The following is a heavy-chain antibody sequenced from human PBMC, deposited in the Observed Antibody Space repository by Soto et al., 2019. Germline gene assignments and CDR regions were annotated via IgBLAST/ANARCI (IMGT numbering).Heavy chain of an antibody. V-gene: IGHV1-69*02. Sequence: GASVKVSCKASGGTFSSYTISWVRQAPGQGLEWMGRIIPILGIANYAQKFQDRVTITADKSTSTAYMELSSLRSEDTAVYYCASYGDYDVNLYYFDDWGQGTLVTVAS. J-gene: IGHJ4*02. CDR2: IIPILGIA. CDR3: ASYGDYDVNLYYFDD. D-gene: IGHD4-17*01. CDR1: GGTFSSYT.